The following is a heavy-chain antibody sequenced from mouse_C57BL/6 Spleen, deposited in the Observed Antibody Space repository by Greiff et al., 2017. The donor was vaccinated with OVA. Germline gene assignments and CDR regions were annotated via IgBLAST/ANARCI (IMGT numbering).Heavy chain of an antibody. CDR3: ARDDGQLGRVGVYYFDY. D-gene: IGHD4-1*02. V-gene: IGHV5-4*01. CDR2: ISDGGSYT. J-gene: IGHJ2*01. CDR1: GFTFSSYA. Sequence: EVMLVESGGGLVKPGGSLKLSCAASGFTFSSYAMSWVRQTPEKRLEWVATISDGGSYTYYPDNVKGRFTISRDNAKNNLYLQMSHLKSEDTAMYYCARDDGQLGRVGVYYFDYWGQGTTLTVSS.